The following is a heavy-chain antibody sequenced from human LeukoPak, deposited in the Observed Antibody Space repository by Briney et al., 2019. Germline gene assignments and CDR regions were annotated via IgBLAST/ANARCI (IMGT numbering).Heavy chain of an antibody. CDR3: ASPRAPGYSSGWYYFDY. J-gene: IGHJ4*02. D-gene: IGHD6-19*01. Sequence: GSLRLSCAASGFTFSSYAMHWVRQAPGKGLEWVAVISYDGSNKYYADSVKGRFTISRDNSKNTLYLQMNSLRAEDTAVYYCASPRAPGYSSGWYYFDYWGQGTLVTVSS. CDR1: GFTFSSYA. V-gene: IGHV3-30-3*01. CDR2: ISYDGSNK.